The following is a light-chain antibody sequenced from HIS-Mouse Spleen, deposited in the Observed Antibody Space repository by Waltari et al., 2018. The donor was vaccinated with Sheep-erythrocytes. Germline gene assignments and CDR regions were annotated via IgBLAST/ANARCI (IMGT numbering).Light chain of an antibody. J-gene: IGLJ3*02. CDR1: SSDVGGYNY. V-gene: IGLV2-8*01. CDR3: SSYAGSNNWV. Sequence: QSALTPPPSASGSPGQSVTISCTGPSSDVGGYNYVSKYQQHPGKAPKLMIYEVSQRPSGVPDRFSGSKSGNTASLTVSGLQAEDEADYYCSSYAGSNNWVFGGGTKLTVL. CDR2: EVS.